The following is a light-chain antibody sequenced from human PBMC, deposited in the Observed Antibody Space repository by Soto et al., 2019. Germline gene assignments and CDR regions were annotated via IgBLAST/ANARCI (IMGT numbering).Light chain of an antibody. J-gene: IGLJ3*02. CDR3: TSYVGSNIWV. CDR2: EVS. Sequence: QSVLTQPPSASGSPGQSVTISCTGTSSDVGAYKYVSWYQQYPGKAPKLMIYEVSKRPSGVPDRFSGSKSGNTASLTVSGLQAEYDAYYYCTSYVGSNIWVFGGGTKLTVL. CDR1: SSDVGAYKY. V-gene: IGLV2-8*01.